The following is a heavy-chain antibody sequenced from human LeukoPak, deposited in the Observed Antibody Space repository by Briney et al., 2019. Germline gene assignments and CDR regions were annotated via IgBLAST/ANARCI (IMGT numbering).Heavy chain of an antibody. J-gene: IGHJ3*02. CDR3: ARDSPRNDYNDAFDI. CDR2: IYSGGST. CDR1: GFTVSSNY. V-gene: IGHV3-53*04. Sequence: PGGSLRLSCAASGFTVSSNYMSWVRQAPGKGLEWVSVIYSGGSTYYADSVKGRFTISRHDSKNTLYLQMNSLRAEDTAVYYCARDSPRNDYNDAFDIWGQGTMVTVSS. D-gene: IGHD5-24*01.